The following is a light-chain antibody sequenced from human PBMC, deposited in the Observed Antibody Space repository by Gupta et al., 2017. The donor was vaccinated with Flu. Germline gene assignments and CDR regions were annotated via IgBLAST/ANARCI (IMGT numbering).Light chain of an antibody. V-gene: IGKV2-30*01. CDR2: KVS. CDR1: QSLVYSDGNTY. J-gene: IGKJ1*01. Sequence: VTLGQPASISCRSSQSLVYSDGNTYLNWFQQRPGQSPRRLIYKVSHRESGVPDRFSGSGSGTDFILKISRVEAEDVGVYYCMQGARWPWAFGQGTKVEIK. CDR3: MQGARWPWA.